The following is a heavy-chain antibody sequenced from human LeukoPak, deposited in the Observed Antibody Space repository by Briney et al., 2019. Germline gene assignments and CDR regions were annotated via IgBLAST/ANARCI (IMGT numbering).Heavy chain of an antibody. Sequence: GGSLRLSCAASGFTFSSYVMSWVRQAPGKGLEWVAGISSGGGTTYYADSVKGRFTISRDNSKNTLYLQMNSLRAEDTAVYYCAKLVPSDDFWSGYLGWFDPWGQGNLVTVPS. CDR1: GFTFSSYV. V-gene: IGHV3-23*01. D-gene: IGHD3-3*01. J-gene: IGHJ5*02. CDR2: ISSGGGTT. CDR3: AKLVPSDDFWSGYLGWFDP.